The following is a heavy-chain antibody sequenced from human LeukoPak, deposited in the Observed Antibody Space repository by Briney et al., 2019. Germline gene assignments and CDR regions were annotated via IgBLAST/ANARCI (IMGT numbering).Heavy chain of an antibody. CDR3: ARHRFFDWLSPFDY. CDR2: IYYSGST. J-gene: IGHJ4*02. D-gene: IGHD3-9*01. CDR1: DGSISSSSSY. Sequence: SETLSLTCTVSDGSISSSSSYWGWIRQPPGKGLEWIGGIYYSGSTYYNPSLKSRVTISVDTSKNQFSLKLSSVTAADTAEYYCARHRFFDWLSPFDYWGQGTLVTVSS. V-gene: IGHV4-39*01.